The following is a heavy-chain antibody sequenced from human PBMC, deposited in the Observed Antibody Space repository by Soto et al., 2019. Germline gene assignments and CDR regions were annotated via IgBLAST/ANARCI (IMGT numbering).Heavy chain of an antibody. Sequence: PGGSLRLSCEVSGFTFNAYWMSWVRQAPGKGLEWLANMNEDANTKYYVDSVKGRFTILGDSAGNSLLLRMARLRAEDTAVYFWAAYDTSRHAAFDIWGRGTLVTVS. CDR2: MNEDANTK. D-gene: IGHD3-22*01. CDR1: GFTFNAYW. J-gene: IGHJ3*02. CDR3: AAYDTSRHAAFDI. V-gene: IGHV3-7*01.